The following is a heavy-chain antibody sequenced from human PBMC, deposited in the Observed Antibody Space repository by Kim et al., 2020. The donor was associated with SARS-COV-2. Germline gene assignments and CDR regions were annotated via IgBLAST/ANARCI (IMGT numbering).Heavy chain of an antibody. CDR3: AKAPADGDYDY. V-gene: IGHV3-33*06. D-gene: IGHD4-17*01. Sequence: GGSLRLSCAASGFIFSSYGMHWVRQAPGKGLEWVAAIWYGGSSKYYADSVKGRFTISRDNSKNTLYLQMNSLRAEDTAVYYCAKAPADGDYDYWGQGTLVTVSS. J-gene: IGHJ4*02. CDR2: IWYGGSSK. CDR1: GFIFSSYG.